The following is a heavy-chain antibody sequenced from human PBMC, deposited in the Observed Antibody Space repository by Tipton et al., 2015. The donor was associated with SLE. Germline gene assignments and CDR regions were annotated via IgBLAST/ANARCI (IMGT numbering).Heavy chain of an antibody. V-gene: IGHV1-8*03. CDR1: GYTFTSYD. Sequence: QLMQSGAEVKKPGESLKISCKGSGYTFTSYDINWVRQATGQGLEWMGWMNPNSGNTGYAQKFQGRVTITRNTSISTAYMELSSLRSEDTAVYYCARESGTGAFDYWGQGTLVTVSS. CDR2: MNPNSGNT. CDR3: ARESGTGAFDY. J-gene: IGHJ4*02. D-gene: IGHD7-27*01.